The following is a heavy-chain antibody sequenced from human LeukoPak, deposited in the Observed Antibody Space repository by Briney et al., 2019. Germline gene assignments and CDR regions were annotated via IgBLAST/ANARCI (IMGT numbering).Heavy chain of an antibody. V-gene: IGHV3-66*01. CDR3: ARAYFPLFQYDC. Sequence: GGSLRLSCAASGFTVSSNYMSWVRQAPGKGLEWVSVIYSGGSTYYADSVKGRFTISRDNSKNTLYLQMNSLRAEDTAVYYCARAYFPLFQYDCWGQGTLVTVSS. CDR2: IYSGGST. J-gene: IGHJ4*02. CDR1: GFTVSSNY. D-gene: IGHD2/OR15-2a*01.